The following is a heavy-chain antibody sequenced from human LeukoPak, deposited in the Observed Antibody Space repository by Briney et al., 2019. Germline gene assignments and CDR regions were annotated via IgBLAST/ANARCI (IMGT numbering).Heavy chain of an antibody. J-gene: IGHJ4*02. CDR3: ASPPREGYNRE. D-gene: IGHD5-24*01. Sequence: PGGALRLSCAASGFTFSSYSMNWVRPAPGKGREWVSSISSSSSYIYYADSVKGRFTISRDNAKNSLYLQMNSLRAEDTAVYYCASPPREGYNRERGQGTLVTVSS. CDR2: ISSSSSYI. V-gene: IGHV3-21*01. CDR1: GFTFSSYS.